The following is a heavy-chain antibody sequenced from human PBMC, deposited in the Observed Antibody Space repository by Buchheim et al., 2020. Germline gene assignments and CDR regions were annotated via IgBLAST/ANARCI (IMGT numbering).Heavy chain of an antibody. J-gene: IGHJ4*02. Sequence: EVQLVESGGGLVQPGGSLRLSCEGSGFTFSSYWMGWVRQAPGKGLEWVANINEDGRETYYVDSVKGRFTISRDNAKNSLDLKMNSLRAEDMAVYYCARDSGYICGYAQYWGQGTL. CDR2: INEDGRET. D-gene: IGHD5-18*01. CDR3: ARDSGYICGYAQY. CDR1: GFTFSSYW. V-gene: IGHV3-7*03.